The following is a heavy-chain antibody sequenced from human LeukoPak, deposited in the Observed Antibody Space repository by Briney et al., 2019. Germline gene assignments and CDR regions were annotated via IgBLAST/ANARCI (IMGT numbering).Heavy chain of an antibody. Sequence: ASVKVSCKASGYAFTGYYMHWVRQAPGQGLEWMGWINPNSGGTNYAQKFQGRVTMTRDTSISTAYMELSRLRSDDTAVYYCARGSRAAAGTQASNWFDPWGQGPRSPSPQ. J-gene: IGHJ5*02. CDR2: INPNSGGT. V-gene: IGHV1-2*02. CDR1: GYAFTGYY. D-gene: IGHD6-13*01. CDR3: ARGSRAAAGTQASNWFDP.